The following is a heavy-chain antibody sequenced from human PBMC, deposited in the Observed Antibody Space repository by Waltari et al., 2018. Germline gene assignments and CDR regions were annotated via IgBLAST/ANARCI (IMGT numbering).Heavy chain of an antibody. J-gene: IGHJ4*02. D-gene: IGHD6-6*01. CDR2: INQDEGEK. CDR1: GLTFSSSW. V-gene: IGHV3-7*01. CDR3: ARDFWSGSSSIFDY. Sequence: EVQLVDSGGGLVQPGGSLRLSCVVSGLTFSSSWMSWVRQAPGKGLEWVANINQDEGEKNYVDSVKGRFTISRDNAKNSLYLQMNGLRAEDTAVYYCARDFWSGSSSIFDYWGQGTLVTVSS.